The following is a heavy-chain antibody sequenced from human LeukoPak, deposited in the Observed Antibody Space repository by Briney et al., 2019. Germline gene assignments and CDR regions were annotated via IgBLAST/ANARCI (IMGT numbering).Heavy chain of an antibody. CDR1: GFTFSSYA. CDR2: ISGSGGSS. D-gene: IGHD2-2*01. CDR3: AKCHCSTTNCPFHY. Sequence: PGGSLRLSCAASGFTFSSYAMSWVRQAPGKGLEWVSSISGSGGSSYYADSVKGRFTISRDNSKNTLYMQMNSLRAEDTAVYYCAKCHCSTTNCPFHYWGQGTLVTVSS. J-gene: IGHJ4*02. V-gene: IGHV3-23*01.